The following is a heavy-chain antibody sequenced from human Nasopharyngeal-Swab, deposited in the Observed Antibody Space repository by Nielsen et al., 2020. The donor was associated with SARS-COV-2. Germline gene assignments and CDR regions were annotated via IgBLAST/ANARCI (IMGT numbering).Heavy chain of an antibody. V-gene: IGHV4-59*13. J-gene: IGHJ3*02. D-gene: IGHD6-19*01. Sequence: PGKGLEWIGYIYYSGSTNYNPSLKSRVTISVDTSKNQFSLKLSSVTAADTAVYYCARETGFSGAFDIWGQGTMVTVSS. CDR2: IYYSGST. CDR3: ARETGFSGAFDI.